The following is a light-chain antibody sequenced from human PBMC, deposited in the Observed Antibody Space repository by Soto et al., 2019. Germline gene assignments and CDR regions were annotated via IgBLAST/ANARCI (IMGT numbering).Light chain of an antibody. CDR2: DVS. V-gene: IGLV2-14*03. Sequence: QSALSQPASVSGSPGQSITISCTGSISDVGGYNYVSWYQQHPGKAPILVIFDVSDRPSGLSNRVSGSKSGNTASLTISGLRTEDEADYYCGSYTGSSNYVFGSGTKLTVL. CDR1: ISDVGGYNY. J-gene: IGLJ1*01. CDR3: GSYTGSSNYV.